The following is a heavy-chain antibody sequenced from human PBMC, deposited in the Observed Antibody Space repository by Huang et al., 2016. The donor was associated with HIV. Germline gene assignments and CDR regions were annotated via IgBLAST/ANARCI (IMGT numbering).Heavy chain of an antibody. J-gene: IGHJ4*02. CDR1: GYIFANFG. CDR2: IGAYNGNT. D-gene: IGHD6-13*01. V-gene: IGHV1-18*01. Sequence: QVQVVQSGPEVKKPGASVKVSCKTSGYIFANFGISKVRQAPGQGLEWMGWIGAYNGNTNYLQKFQDRFTMTTDISSSTAYLELRRLRSDDTAVYYCTRDSPSITGAATFDYWGQGTQVTVSS. CDR3: TRDSPSITGAATFDY.